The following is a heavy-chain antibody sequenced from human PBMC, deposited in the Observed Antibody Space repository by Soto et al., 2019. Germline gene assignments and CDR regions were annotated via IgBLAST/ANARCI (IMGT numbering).Heavy chain of an antibody. J-gene: IGHJ3*02. CDR1: GGSISSYY. D-gene: IGHD2-15*01. CDR3: ARATIRTGGFDI. CDR2: IYYSGST. Sequence: SETLSLTCTVSGGSISSYYWSWIRQPPGKGLEWIGYIYYSGSTNYNPSLKSRVTISVDTSKNQFSLKLSSVTAADTAVYYCARATIRTGGFDIWGQGTMVTVSS. V-gene: IGHV4-59*01.